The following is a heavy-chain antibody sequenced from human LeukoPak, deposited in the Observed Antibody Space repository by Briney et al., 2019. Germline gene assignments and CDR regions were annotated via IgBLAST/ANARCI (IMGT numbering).Heavy chain of an antibody. V-gene: IGHV4-59*12. CDR1: GGSISSYY. J-gene: IGHJ4*02. Sequence: PSETLSLTCTVSGGSISSYYWSWIRQPPGKELEWIGYIYYSGSTNYNPSLKSRVTISVDTSKNQFSLKLSSVTAADTAVYYCARDKYGDHPDYWGQGTLVTVSS. CDR2: IYYSGST. D-gene: IGHD4-17*01. CDR3: ARDKYGDHPDY.